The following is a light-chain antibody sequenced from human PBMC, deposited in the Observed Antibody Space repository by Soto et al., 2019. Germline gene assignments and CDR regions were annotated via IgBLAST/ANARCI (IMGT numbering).Light chain of an antibody. CDR3: QQYNNWPFS. Sequence: EIVMTQSPATLSVSPGARATLSCRASQSVGSDLVWYRQKPGQAPRLLIYDASNRATGIPARFSGSGSETDFTLTISGLQSEDSAVYFCQQYNNWPFSFGQGTRLEIK. J-gene: IGKJ5*01. CDR2: DAS. V-gene: IGKV3D-15*01. CDR1: QSVGSD.